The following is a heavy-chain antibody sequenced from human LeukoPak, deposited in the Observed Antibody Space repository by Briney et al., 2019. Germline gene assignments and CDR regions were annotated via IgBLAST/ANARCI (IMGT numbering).Heavy chain of an antibody. CDR1: GFIFSNYW. CDR3: VRPLRSADF. Sequence: GGSLRLSCAAPGFIFSNYWMHWVRHAPGKGRTWVTQISTDGRQTFYADSVKGRFTLSRDNAKNTLFLQMDSLRAEDTALYYCVRPLRSADFWGQGTLVTVSS. CDR2: ISTDGRQT. V-gene: IGHV3-74*01. J-gene: IGHJ4*02.